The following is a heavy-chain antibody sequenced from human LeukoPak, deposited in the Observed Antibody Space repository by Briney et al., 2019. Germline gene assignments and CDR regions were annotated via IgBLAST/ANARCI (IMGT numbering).Heavy chain of an antibody. CDR1: GGSISSSSYY. D-gene: IGHD3-10*01. CDR3: ASDGSGSYLDY. CDR2: INHSGST. Sequence: SETLSLTCTVSGGSISSSSYYWSWIRQSPGKGLEWIGEINHSGSTNYNPSLKSRVTISVDTSKNQFSLKVNSVTAADTAVYYCASDGSGSYLDYWGQGTLVTVSS. V-gene: IGHV4-39*07. J-gene: IGHJ4*02.